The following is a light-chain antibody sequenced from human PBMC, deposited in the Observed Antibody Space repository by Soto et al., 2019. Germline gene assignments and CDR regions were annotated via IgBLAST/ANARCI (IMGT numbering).Light chain of an antibody. CDR1: SGRSSYA. CDR2: LNSDGSH. CDR3: QTWGTGIQGV. J-gene: IGLJ3*02. V-gene: IGLV4-69*01. Sequence: QPVLTQSPSASASLGASVKLTCTLSSGRSSYAIAWHQQQPEKGPRYLMKLNSDGSHSKGDGIPDRFSGSSSGAERYLTISSLQSADEADYYCQTWGTGIQGVFGGGTKVTVL.